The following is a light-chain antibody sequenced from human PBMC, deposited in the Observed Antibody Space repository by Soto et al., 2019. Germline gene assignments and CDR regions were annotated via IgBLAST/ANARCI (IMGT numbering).Light chain of an antibody. J-gene: IGKJ3*01. Sequence: IVMTQSPATLSVYPGERATLSCRASQSVSSNLAWYQQKPGLAPRLLIYDASTRATGIPARFSGSGSGTDFPLTISSLQSEEVAVYYCQQYSNWPRFTFGPGTKVAIK. CDR3: QQYSNWPRFT. CDR1: QSVSSN. V-gene: IGKV3-15*01. CDR2: DAS.